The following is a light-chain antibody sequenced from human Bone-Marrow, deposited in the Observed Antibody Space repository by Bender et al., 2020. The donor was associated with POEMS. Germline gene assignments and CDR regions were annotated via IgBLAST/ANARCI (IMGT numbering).Light chain of an antibody. CDR1: SSNIGSND. Sequence: QSVLTQPPSASGTPGQRVTISCSGSSSNIGSNDVYWYQHLPGTAPKLLIYRSDQRPSGVPDRFSGSKSGNTASLTISGLQAEDEADYYCFSPAGIYTLVFGGGTKVTVL. V-gene: IGLV1-47*01. J-gene: IGLJ1*01. CDR2: RSD. CDR3: FSPAGIYTLV.